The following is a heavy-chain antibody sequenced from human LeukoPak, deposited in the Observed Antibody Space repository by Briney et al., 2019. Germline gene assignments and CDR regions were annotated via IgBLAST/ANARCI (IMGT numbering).Heavy chain of an antibody. V-gene: IGHV4-39*07. CDR1: GGSISSSSYY. J-gene: IGHJ4*02. Sequence: PSETLSLTCTVSGGSISSSSYYWGWIRQPPGKGLEWVGSIYYSGSTYYNPSLKSRVTISVDTSKNQFSLKLSSVTAADTAVYYCAREGVAGTTDCWGQGTLVTVSS. CDR2: IYYSGST. CDR3: AREGVAGTTDC. D-gene: IGHD6-19*01.